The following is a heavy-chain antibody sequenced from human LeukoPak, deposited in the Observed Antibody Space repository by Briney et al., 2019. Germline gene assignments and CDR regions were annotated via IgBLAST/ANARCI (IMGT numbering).Heavy chain of an antibody. D-gene: IGHD5-12*01. CDR2: IYYSGST. CDR3: ARDNGLRGLNDAFDI. CDR1: GSSVSSDTYY. V-gene: IGHV4-30-4*08. J-gene: IGHJ3*02. Sequence: SETLSLTCTVSGSSVSSDTYYWSWIRQPPGKGLEWIGYIYYSGSTYYNPSLKSRVTISVDTSKNQFSLKLSSVTAADTAVYYCARDNGLRGLNDAFDIWGQGTMVTVSS.